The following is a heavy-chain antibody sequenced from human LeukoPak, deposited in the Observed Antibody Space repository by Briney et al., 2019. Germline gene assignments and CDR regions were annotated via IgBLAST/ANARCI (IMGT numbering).Heavy chain of an antibody. D-gene: IGHD3-22*01. Sequence: SVKVSCKASGGTFSSYAISWVRQAPGQGLEWMGRIIPIFGTANYAQKFQGRVTITTDESTSTAYMELSSLRSEDTAVYYCAGGPEYYYDSSGSFDCWGQGTLVTVSS. CDR1: GGTFSSYA. J-gene: IGHJ4*02. V-gene: IGHV1-69*05. CDR3: AGGPEYYYDSSGSFDC. CDR2: IIPIFGTA.